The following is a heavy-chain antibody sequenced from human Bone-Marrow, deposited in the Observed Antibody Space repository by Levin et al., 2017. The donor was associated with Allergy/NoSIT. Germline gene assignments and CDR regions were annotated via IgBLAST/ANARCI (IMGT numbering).Heavy chain of an antibody. CDR1: GFTVGNNY. V-gene: IGHV3-66*01. CDR3: TSDPGFSDY. Sequence: GESLKISCAASGFTVGNNYVAWVRQAPGKGLDWISVIYSGGGTHYAHSVHGRFTIPRDNSKNTVYLQMNSLRVEDTAVYYCTSDPGFSDYWGQGTLVTVSS. CDR2: IYSGGGT. J-gene: IGHJ4*02.